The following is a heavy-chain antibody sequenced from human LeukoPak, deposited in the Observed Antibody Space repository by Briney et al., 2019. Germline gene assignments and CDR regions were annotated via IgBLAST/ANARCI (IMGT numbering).Heavy chain of an antibody. J-gene: IGHJ4*02. Sequence: GGSLRLSCAASGFTFSSYSMNWVRQAPGKGLEWVSYISSSSSTIYYADSVKGRFTISRDNAKNSLYLQMNSLRAEDTAVYYCARDSRVDTAEAGGDDYWGQGTLVTVSS. CDR1: GFTFSSYS. CDR2: ISSSSSTI. CDR3: ARDSRVDTAEAGGDDY. V-gene: IGHV3-48*04. D-gene: IGHD5-18*01.